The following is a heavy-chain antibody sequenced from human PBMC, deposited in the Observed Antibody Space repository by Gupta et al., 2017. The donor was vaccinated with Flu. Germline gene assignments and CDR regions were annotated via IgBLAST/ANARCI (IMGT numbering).Heavy chain of an antibody. D-gene: IGHD3-22*01. Sequence: SGSYYWSWSGKPPGKGLEWIGYIFYSGSTNYNPSLKSGITMAVDTSKNQFSLKLSAVTAADTASDDCARRNYYDRAGWFDPWGQGTLVTVSS. CDR2: IFYSGST. J-gene: IGHJ5*02. CDR1: SGSYY. CDR3: ARRNYYDRAGWFDP. V-gene: IGHV4-61*01.